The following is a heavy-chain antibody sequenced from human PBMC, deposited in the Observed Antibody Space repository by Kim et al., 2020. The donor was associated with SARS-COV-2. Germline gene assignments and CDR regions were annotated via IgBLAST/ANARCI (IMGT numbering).Heavy chain of an antibody. CDR2: ISYDGSNK. D-gene: IGHD3-10*01. CDR1: GFTFSSYA. CDR3: ARSNRGLLWFGDENWFDP. V-gene: IGHV3-30*04. J-gene: IGHJ5*02. Sequence: GGSLRRSCAASGFTFSSYAMHWVRQAPGKGLEWVAVISYDGSNKYYADSVKGRFTISRDNSKNTLYLQMNSLRAEDTAVYYCARSNRGLLWFGDENWFDPWGQGTLVTVSS.